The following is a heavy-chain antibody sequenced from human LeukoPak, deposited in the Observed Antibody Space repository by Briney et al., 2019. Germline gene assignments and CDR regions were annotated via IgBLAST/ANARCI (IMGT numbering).Heavy chain of an antibody. CDR3: AKESGKFDY. V-gene: IGHV3-43*02. J-gene: IGHJ4*02. CDR2: ISGDGVST. Sequence: GGSLRLSCVASGLPIADFAMHWVPQPPGKGLEWVSLISGDGVSTFYADSVKGRFSISRDNSKNSLYLEMTSLRTEDAAMYYCAKESGKFDYWGQGTLVAVSS. CDR1: GLPIADFA.